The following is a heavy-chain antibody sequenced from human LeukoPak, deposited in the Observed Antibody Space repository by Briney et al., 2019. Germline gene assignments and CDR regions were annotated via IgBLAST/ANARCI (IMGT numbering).Heavy chain of an antibody. Sequence: PSETLSLTCTVSGGSISTYYWSWIRQPPGKGLEWIAYMSYSGDATYNPSLKSRVTISIDASKNQFSLKLNSVTAADTAVYYCARDIRSVGATLYFDYWGQGTLVTVSS. CDR1: GGSISTYY. D-gene: IGHD1-26*01. J-gene: IGHJ4*02. CDR2: MSYSGDA. CDR3: ARDIRSVGATLYFDY. V-gene: IGHV4-59*01.